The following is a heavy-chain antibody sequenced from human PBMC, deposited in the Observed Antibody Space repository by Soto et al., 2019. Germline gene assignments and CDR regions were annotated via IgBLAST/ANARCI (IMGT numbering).Heavy chain of an antibody. CDR1: GFTFSTYN. J-gene: IGHJ6*02. CDR2: INSDGSST. Sequence: GGSLRLSCGASGFTFSTYNMHWVRQGPGKGLVWVSRINSDGSSTRYADSVKGRFTISRDNAKNTLYLRMNSLRAEDTAVYYCASSGASGYFVDVWGQGTTVTVSS. V-gene: IGHV3-74*01. D-gene: IGHD6-25*01. CDR3: ASSGASGYFVDV.